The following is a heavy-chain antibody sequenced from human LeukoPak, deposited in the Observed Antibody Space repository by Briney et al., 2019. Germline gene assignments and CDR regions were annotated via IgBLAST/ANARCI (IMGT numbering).Heavy chain of an antibody. J-gene: IGHJ5*02. CDR3: ARKALPGNWFDP. CDR1: GDSISSYY. CDR2: IYASGST. V-gene: IGHV4-4*07. Sequence: SETLSLTCTVSGDSISSYYWSWIRQPARKGLEWIGRIYASGSTNYNPSLKSRVTMSLGTSKNQFSLNLSSVTAADTAVYYCARKALPGNWFDPWGQGTLVTVSS.